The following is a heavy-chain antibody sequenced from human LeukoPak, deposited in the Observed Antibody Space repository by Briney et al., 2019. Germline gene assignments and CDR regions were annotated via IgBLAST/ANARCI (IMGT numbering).Heavy chain of an antibody. CDR2: ISYDGSNK. CDR1: GFTFSSYA. D-gene: IGHD3-22*01. J-gene: IGHJ3*02. CDR3: ARGRAYYDSSGPRAFDI. V-gene: IGHV3-30-3*01. Sequence: GRSLRLSCAASGFTFSSYAMHWVRQAPGKGLEGVAVISYDGSNKYYADSVKGRFTISRDNSKNTLYLQMNSLRAEDTAVYYCARGRAYYDSSGPRAFDIWGQGTMVTVSS.